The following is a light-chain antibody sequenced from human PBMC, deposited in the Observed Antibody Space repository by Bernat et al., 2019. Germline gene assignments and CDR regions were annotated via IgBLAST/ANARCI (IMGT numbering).Light chain of an antibody. Sequence: QSALTQPASVSGYPGQSITISCTGASSDIGGFNYVSWYQQHPGKAPKLMISDVSSRPSGVSNRFSGTKSGNTASLTISGLQAEDEADYYCYSWTTNYVYVFGTGTEVTVL. CDR3: YSWTTNYVYV. CDR2: DVS. J-gene: IGLJ1*01. V-gene: IGLV2-14*03. CDR1: SSDIGGFNY.